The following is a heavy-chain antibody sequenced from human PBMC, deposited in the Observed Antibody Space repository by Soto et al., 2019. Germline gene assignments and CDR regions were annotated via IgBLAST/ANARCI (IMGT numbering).Heavy chain of an antibody. D-gene: IGHD2-2*01. V-gene: IGHV1-18*01. CDR2: ISAYNGNT. CDR1: GYTFTSYG. Sequence: ASVKVSCKASGYTFTSYGISWVRQAPGQGLEWMGWISAYNGNTNYAQKLQGRVTMTTDTSTSTAYMELRSLRSDDTAVYYCARDQAPYCSSYSCYPNYWGQGTLVTVSS. J-gene: IGHJ4*02. CDR3: ARDQAPYCSSYSCYPNY.